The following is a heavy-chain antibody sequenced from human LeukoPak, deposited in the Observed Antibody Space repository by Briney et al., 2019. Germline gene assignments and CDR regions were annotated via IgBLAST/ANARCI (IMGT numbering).Heavy chain of an antibody. Sequence: GKSLRLSCAASGFTFSTYGMHWVRQAPGKGLEWVAVVWYDGTNIHYVDSVKGRFTISRDNSKSTLYLQMNSLRAEDTAVYYCARDPGAVAGNPYYFDYWGQGTLVTVSS. V-gene: IGHV3-33*01. CDR2: VWYDGTNI. D-gene: IGHD6-19*01. CDR3: ARDPGAVAGNPYYFDY. CDR1: GFTFSTYG. J-gene: IGHJ4*02.